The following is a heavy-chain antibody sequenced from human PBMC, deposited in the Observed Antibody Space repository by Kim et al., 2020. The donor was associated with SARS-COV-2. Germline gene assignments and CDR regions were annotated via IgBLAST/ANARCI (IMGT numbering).Heavy chain of an antibody. Sequence: GGSLRLSCAASGFTFSDYYMSWIRQAPGKGLEWVSYISSSSSYTNYADSVKGRFTISRDNAKNSLYLQMNSLRAEDTAVYYCAKLGMATYPNYYYYGMDVWGQGTTVTVSS. J-gene: IGHJ6*02. CDR2: ISSSSSYT. CDR3: AKLGMATYPNYYYYGMDV. V-gene: IGHV3-11*06. CDR1: GFTFSDYY. D-gene: IGHD5-12*01.